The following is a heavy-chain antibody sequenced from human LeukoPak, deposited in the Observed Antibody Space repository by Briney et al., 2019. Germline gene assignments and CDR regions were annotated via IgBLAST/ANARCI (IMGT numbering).Heavy chain of an antibody. J-gene: IGHJ3*02. D-gene: IGHD3-22*01. CDR2: IWYDGSNK. CDR3: TTTTINTYYYDSSGYIAFDI. CDR1: GFTFSSYG. V-gene: IGHV3-33*01. Sequence: GGSLRLSCAASGFTFSSYGMHWVRQAPGKGLEWVAVIWYDGSNKYYADSVKGRFTISRDNSKNTLYLQMNSLRAEDTAVYYCTTTTINTYYYDSSGYIAFDIWGQGTMVTVSS.